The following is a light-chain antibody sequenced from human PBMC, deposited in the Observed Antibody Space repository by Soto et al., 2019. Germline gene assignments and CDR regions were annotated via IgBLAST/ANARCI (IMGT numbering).Light chain of an antibody. Sequence: DIQMTQSPSTLSASVGDRVTITCRASQSVTTWLAWYQQKPGKAPKLLIYKASNLESGLPSRFTGSGSGTEFTLTISSLKSADFATYYCQQYSTYPITFGQGTRLEIK. CDR2: KAS. CDR1: QSVTTW. J-gene: IGKJ5*01. CDR3: QQYSTYPIT. V-gene: IGKV1-5*03.